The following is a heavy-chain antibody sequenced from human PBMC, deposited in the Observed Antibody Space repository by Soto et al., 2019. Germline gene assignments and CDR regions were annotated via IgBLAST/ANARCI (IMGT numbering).Heavy chain of an antibody. CDR2: IYYSGST. CDR1: GGSISSGGYY. V-gene: IGHV4-61*08. J-gene: IGHJ4*02. Sequence: SETLSLTCAVSGGSISSGGYYWSWIRQPPGKGLEWIGYIYYSGSTNYNPSLKSRVTISVDTSKNQFSLKLSSLTAADTAVYYCARRYGGNFDYWGQGTLVTVSS. D-gene: IGHD3-16*01. CDR3: ARRYGGNFDY.